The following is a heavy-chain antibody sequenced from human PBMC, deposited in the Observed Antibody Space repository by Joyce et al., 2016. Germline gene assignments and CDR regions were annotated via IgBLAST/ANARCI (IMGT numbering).Heavy chain of an antibody. CDR3: ARALGYCSGGNCYYWGFDP. CDR2: VNPKSGNT. Sequence: QVQLVQSGAEVERPGASVKVSCKASEYTFTFYDINWVRQAPGQGLEWMGWVNPKSGNTGYAQNFQGRVTMTSDTSVNTAYMELSSLRSDDTALYYCARALGYCSGGNCYYWGFDPWGQGTLVTVSS. V-gene: IGHV1-8*01. CDR1: EYTFTFYD. J-gene: IGHJ5*02. D-gene: IGHD2-15*01.